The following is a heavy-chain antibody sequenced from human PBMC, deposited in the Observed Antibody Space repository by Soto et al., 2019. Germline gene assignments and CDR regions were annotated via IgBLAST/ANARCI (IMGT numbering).Heavy chain of an antibody. CDR2: IDPSDSYT. D-gene: IGHD3-10*01. CDR3: ARIGYYGSGVPH. CDR1: GYSFTSYW. V-gene: IGHV5-10-1*01. J-gene: IGHJ4*02. Sequence: GELWISCKGSGYSFTSYWISWVRQMPGKGLEWMGRIDPSDSYTNYSPSFQGHVTISADKSISTAYLQWSSLKASDTAMYYCARIGYYGSGVPHWGQGTLVTVSS.